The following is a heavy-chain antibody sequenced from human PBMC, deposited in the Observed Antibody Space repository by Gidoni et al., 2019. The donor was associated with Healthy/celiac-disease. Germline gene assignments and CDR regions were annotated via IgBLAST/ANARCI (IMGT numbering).Heavy chain of an antibody. D-gene: IGHD3-22*01. Sequence: QITLKESGPTLVKPTQTLTLTCTFSGFSLSTSGVGVGWIRQPPGKALEWLALIYWDDDQRYSPSLKSRLTITKDTSKNQVVLTMTNMDPVDTATYDCAHSVSGYYDSSGWLGYWGQGTLVTVSS. J-gene: IGHJ4*02. V-gene: IGHV2-5*02. CDR2: IYWDDDQ. CDR3: AHSVSGYYDSSGWLGY. CDR1: GFSLSTSGVG.